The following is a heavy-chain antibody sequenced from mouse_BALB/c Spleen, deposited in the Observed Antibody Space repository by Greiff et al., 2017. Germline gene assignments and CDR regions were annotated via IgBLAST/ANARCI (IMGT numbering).Heavy chain of an antibody. D-gene: IGHD2-1*01. J-gene: IGHJ4*01. CDR3: ARYGNYDYYAMDY. V-gene: IGHV1-69*02. CDR2: IDPSDSET. Sequence: QVQLQQPGAELVKPGAPVKLSCKASGYTFTSYWMNWVKQRPGRGLEWIGRIDPSDSETHYNQKFKDKATLTVDKSSSTAYIQLSSLTSEDSAVYYCARYGNYDYYAMDYWGQGTSVTVSS. CDR1: GYTFTSYW.